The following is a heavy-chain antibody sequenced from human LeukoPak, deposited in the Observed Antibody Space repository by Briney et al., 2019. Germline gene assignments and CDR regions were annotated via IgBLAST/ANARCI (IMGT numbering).Heavy chain of an antibody. CDR2: INPNSGGT. CDR1: GYTFTGYY. J-gene: IGHJ5*02. Sequence: ASVKVSCKASGYTFTGYYMHWVRQAPGQGLEWMGWINPNSGGTNYAQKFQGRVTMTRDTSTSTAYMELRSLRSDDTAVYYCARNRAARNWFDPWGQGTLVTVSS. V-gene: IGHV1-2*02. D-gene: IGHD6-6*01. CDR3: ARNRAARNWFDP.